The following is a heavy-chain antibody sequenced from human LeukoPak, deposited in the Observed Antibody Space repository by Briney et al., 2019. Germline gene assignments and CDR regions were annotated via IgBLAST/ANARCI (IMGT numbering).Heavy chain of an antibody. CDR1: GGTFSSYA. CDR2: IIPIFGTA. V-gene: IGHV1-69*13. J-gene: IGHJ4*02. D-gene: IGHD3-22*01. CDR3: ARDLRYDSSGYHYYFDY. Sequence: SVKVSCKASGGTFSSYAISWVRQAPGQGLEWMGGIIPIFGTANYAQKFQGRVTITADESTSTAYMELSSLRSEDTAVYYCARDLRYDSSGYHYYFDYWGQGTLVTVSS.